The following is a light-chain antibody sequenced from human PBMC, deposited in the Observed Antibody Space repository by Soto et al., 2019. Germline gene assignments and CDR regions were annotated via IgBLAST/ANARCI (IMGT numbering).Light chain of an antibody. V-gene: IGKV1-39*01. CDR2: GAS. J-gene: IGKJ4*01. Sequence: DIQMTQSPSSLSADVGDRVTITCRASQSLSDYLNWYQQKPGKAPNLLIHGASTLQSGVPSRFSGGGSGTEFTLTISSLQPEDFATDYCQQSYDVRLSFGGGTKV. CDR1: QSLSDY. CDR3: QQSYDVRLS.